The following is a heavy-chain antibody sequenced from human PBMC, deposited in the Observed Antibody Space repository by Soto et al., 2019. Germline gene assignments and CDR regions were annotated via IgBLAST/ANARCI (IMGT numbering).Heavy chain of an antibody. D-gene: IGHD4-17*01. CDR3: AKAVRYGDPPVWAYYYYYMDV. CDR2: ISGSGGST. Sequence: EVQLLESGGGLVQPGGSLRLFCAASGFTFSSYAMSWVRQAPGKGLEWVSAISGSGGSTYYADSVKGRFTISRDNSKNTLYLQMNSLRAEDTAVYYCAKAVRYGDPPVWAYYYYYMDVWGKGTTVTVSS. J-gene: IGHJ6*03. CDR1: GFTFSSYA. V-gene: IGHV3-23*01.